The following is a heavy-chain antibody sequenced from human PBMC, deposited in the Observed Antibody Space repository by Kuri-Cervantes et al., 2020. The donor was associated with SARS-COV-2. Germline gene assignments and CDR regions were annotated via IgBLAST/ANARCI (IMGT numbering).Heavy chain of an antibody. CDR2: IYYSGST. Sequence: GSLRLSCTVSDGSISSSSYYWGWIRQPPGKGLEWIGSIYYSGSTYYNPSLKSRVTISVDTSKNQFSLKLSSVTAADTAVYYCARVYIVVVPAATGGYYYMDVWGKGTTVTVSS. CDR1: DGSISSSSYY. D-gene: IGHD2-2*01. J-gene: IGHJ6*03. CDR3: ARVYIVVVPAATGGYYYMDV. V-gene: IGHV4-39*01.